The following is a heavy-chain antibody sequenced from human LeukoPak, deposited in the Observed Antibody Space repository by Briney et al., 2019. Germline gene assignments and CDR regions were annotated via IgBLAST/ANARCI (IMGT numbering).Heavy chain of an antibody. CDR1: GGSISGYY. D-gene: IGHD3-3*01. V-gene: IGHV4-59*01. J-gene: IGHJ4*02. CDR3: ARTGRRGDFWSGYYLTYFDY. Sequence: PSETLSLTCTVSGGSISGYYWSWIRQPPGKGLEWIGYIYYSGSTNYNPSLKSRVTISVDTSKNQFSLKLSSVTAADTAVYYCARTGRRGDFWSGYYLTYFDYWGQGTLVTVSS. CDR2: IYYSGST.